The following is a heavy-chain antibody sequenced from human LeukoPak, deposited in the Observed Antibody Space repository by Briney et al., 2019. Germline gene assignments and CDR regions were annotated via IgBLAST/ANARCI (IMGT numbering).Heavy chain of an antibody. CDR2: IWYDGNNE. CDR1: GFTFSHFG. Sequence: GGSLRLSCAASGFTFSHFGVHWVRQAPGKGLEWVAVIWYDGNNEYYADSVKGRFTISRDNSQDTVYLQMNRLRAEDTAVYYCARTFCSSSSCYIDFWGQGTLVTVSS. D-gene: IGHD2-2*02. J-gene: IGHJ4*02. CDR3: ARTFCSSSSCYIDF. V-gene: IGHV3-33*01.